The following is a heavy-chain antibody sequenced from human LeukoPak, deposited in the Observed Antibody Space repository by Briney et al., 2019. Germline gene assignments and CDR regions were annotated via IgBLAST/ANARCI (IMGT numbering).Heavy chain of an antibody. CDR2: IYYSGST. D-gene: IGHD3-22*01. CDR3: VRLFYYDSSGPPS. V-gene: IGHV4-39*01. CDR1: RDSIRSSNYY. J-gene: IGHJ5*02. Sequence: SETLSLTCSVPRDSIRSSNYYWGWIRQPPGKGLEWIGSIYYSGSTYYNPSLEGRGTMSIDTSNDQFSLKLTSATATDTAVYYCVRLFYYDSSGPPSWGQGTLVTVSS.